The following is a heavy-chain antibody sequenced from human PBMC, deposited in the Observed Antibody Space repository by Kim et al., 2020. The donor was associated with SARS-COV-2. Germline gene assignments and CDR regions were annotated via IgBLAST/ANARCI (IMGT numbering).Heavy chain of an antibody. V-gene: IGHV4-30-4*01. D-gene: IGHD3-10*01. CDR3: ARGQGLLWFGELLHRNGMDV. CDR1: GGSISSGDYY. CDR2: IYYSGST. Sequence: SETLSLTCTVSGGSISSGDYYWSWIRQPPGKGLEWIGYIYYSGSTYYNPSLKSRVTISVDTSKNQFSLKLSSVTAADTAVYYCARGQGLLWFGELLHRNGMDVWGQGTTVTVSS. J-gene: IGHJ6*02.